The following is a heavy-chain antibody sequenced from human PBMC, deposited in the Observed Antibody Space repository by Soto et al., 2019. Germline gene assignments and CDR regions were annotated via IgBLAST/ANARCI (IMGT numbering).Heavy chain of an antibody. J-gene: IGHJ5*02. D-gene: IGHD2-8*01. Sequence: ASVKVSCKASGYTFTSYGISCVRQAPGQVLEWMGWISAYNGNTHYAQKLQGRVTMTTDTSTSTAYMELRSLRSDDTAVYYCARGGLGYCTNGVCPANWFDPWGQGTLVTVSS. V-gene: IGHV1-18*04. CDR1: GYTFTSYG. CDR3: ARGGLGYCTNGVCPANWFDP. CDR2: ISAYNGNT.